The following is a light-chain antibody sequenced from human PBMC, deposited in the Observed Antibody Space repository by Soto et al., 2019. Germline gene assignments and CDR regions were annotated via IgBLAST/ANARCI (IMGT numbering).Light chain of an antibody. CDR1: QGIRND. J-gene: IGKJ1*01. CDR2: AAS. Sequence: DIQMTQSPSSLSASVGDRVTITCRASQGIRNDLGWYQQKPGKAPKRLIYAASSSQSGVPSRFVSSGSVTEFNLAISSLQPADFANYYCQHLNSYPPSTFGQGTKVDSK. V-gene: IGKV1-17*01. CDR3: QHLNSYPPST.